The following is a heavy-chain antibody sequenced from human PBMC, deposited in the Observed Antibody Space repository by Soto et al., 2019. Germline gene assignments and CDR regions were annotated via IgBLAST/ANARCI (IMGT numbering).Heavy chain of an antibody. CDR3: ARDRRYGMDV. Sequence: GASVKVSCKAAGYNFTTYGISWVRQAPGQGLEWMGWISGDSVNTKSAQKLQDRITMTTDTSAGTAYMELRRLRSDDTAVYFCARDRRYGMDVWGQGTTVTVSS. CDR1: GYNFTTYG. J-gene: IGHJ6*02. D-gene: IGHD6-6*01. V-gene: IGHV1-18*01. CDR2: ISGDSVNT.